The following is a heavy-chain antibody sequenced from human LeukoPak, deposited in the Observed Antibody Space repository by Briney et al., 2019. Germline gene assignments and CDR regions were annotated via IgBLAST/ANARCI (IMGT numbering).Heavy chain of an antibody. J-gene: IGHJ4*02. CDR1: GASLSSSSYC. Sequence: SETLSLTCTVSGASLSSSSYCWGWLRQPPGRGLEWIGSIYYSGSTYYNPSLKSRVTITVDTAKNQFSLKLSSVAAAETAVYYCAGDSRYFDYWGQGTLVTVSS. CDR2: IYYSGST. CDR3: AGDSRYFDY. V-gene: IGHV4-39*02.